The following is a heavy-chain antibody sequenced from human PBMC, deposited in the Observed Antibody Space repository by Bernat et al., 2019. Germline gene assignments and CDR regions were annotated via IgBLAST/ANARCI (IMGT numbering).Heavy chain of an antibody. V-gene: IGHV3-7*04. CDR1: GFTFSSYW. Sequence: EVQLVEPGGGLVQPGGSLRLSCAGSGFTFSSYWMNWFRQAPGKGLEWVANINQDGSEKYVVDSVEGRFTISRDYAKNSVYLQMDSLRAGDKALYYGAGVDYWGQGTLVTVSS. J-gene: IGHJ4*02. CDR3: AGVDY. CDR2: INQDGSEK.